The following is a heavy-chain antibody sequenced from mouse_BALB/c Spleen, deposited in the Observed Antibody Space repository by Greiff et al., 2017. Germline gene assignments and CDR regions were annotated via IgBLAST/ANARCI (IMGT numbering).Heavy chain of an antibody. CDR1: GFSLTSYG. CDR3: ARAQFIITTVARYWYFDV. D-gene: IGHD1-1*01. V-gene: IGHV2-9*02. CDR2: IWAGGST. J-gene: IGHJ1*01. Sequence: VKLMESGPGLVAPSQSLSITCTVSGFSLTSYGVHWVRQPPGKGLEWLGVIWAGGSTNYNSALMSRLSISKDNSTSQVFLKMNSLQTDDTAMYYCARAQFIITTVARYWYFDVWGAGTTVTVSS.